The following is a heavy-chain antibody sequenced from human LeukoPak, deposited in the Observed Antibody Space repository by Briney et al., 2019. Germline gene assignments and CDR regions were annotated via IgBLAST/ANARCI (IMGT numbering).Heavy chain of an antibody. CDR1: GFTFSSYW. CDR2: INSDGSST. Sequence: GGSLRLSCAASGFTFSSYWMHWVRQAPGKGLVWVSRINSDGSSTSYADSVKGRFTISRDNGKNTLYLQMNSLRAEDTAVYYCERVVRAAYDSSGYYSYWGQGTLVTVSS. V-gene: IGHV3-74*01. D-gene: IGHD3-22*01. J-gene: IGHJ4*02. CDR3: ERVVRAAYDSSGYYSY.